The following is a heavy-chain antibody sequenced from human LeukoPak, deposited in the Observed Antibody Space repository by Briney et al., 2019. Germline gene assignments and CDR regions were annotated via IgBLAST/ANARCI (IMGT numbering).Heavy chain of an antibody. CDR1: GGTFSSYA. V-gene: IGHV1-69*04. D-gene: IGHD3-22*01. Sequence: SVKVSCKASGGTFSSYAISWVRQAPGQGLEWMGRIIPILGTANYAQKFQGRVTITADKSTSTAYMELSSLRSEGTAVYYCARGTYYDQSAFDIWGQGTMVTVSS. J-gene: IGHJ3*02. CDR3: ARGTYYDQSAFDI. CDR2: IIPILGTA.